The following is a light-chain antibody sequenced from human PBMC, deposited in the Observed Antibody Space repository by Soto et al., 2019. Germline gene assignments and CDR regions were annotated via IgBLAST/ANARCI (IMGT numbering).Light chain of an antibody. J-gene: IGLJ1*01. CDR1: SSDVGGYDF. CDR3: SSYTSSSTLGV. CDR2: EVT. Sequence: QSALTQPASVSGSPGQSITISCTGTSSDVGGYDFVSWYQHHPGKAPKLTIYEVTNRPSGVSNRFSGSKSGNTASLTISGLQPEDEADYYCSSYTSSSTLGVFGTGTKVTVL. V-gene: IGLV2-14*01.